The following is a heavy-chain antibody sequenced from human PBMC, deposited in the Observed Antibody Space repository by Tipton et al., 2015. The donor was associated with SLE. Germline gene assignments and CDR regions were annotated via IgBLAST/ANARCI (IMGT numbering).Heavy chain of an antibody. J-gene: IGHJ4*02. D-gene: IGHD7-27*01. CDR3: ARTNRGGATFFDY. V-gene: IGHV4-4*07. CDR2: VHSSGTT. Sequence: TLSLTCTVSGDSITSYYWSWIRQPPGQGLEWIGRVHSSGTTLYRPSPNSRVTVSLDTSKNQFSLKLTSVIAADTAVYYCARTNRGGATFFDYWGQGVLVTVSS. CDR1: GDSITSYY.